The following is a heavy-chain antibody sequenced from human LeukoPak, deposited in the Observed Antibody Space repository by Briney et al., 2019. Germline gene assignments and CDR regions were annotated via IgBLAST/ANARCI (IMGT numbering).Heavy chain of an antibody. CDR2: IYYSGST. Sequence: SETLSLTCTVSGGSISSYYWSWIRQPPGAGLEWIGNIYYSGSTNYNSSLKTGVSISLDTSKNQFSLNLTSVTAADTAVYYCARSPSWITVSSGWFDPWGQGTLVTVSS. CDR3: ARSPSWITVSSGWFDP. CDR1: GGSISSYY. J-gene: IGHJ5*02. V-gene: IGHV4-59*01. D-gene: IGHD3-10*01.